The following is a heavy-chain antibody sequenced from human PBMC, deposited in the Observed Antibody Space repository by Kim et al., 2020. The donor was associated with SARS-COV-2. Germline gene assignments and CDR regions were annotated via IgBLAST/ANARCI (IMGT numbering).Heavy chain of an antibody. CDR3: ARVRLLTGSNWFDP. Sequence: ASVKVSCKASGYTFTSYAMNWVRQAPGQGLEWMGWINTNTGNPTYAQGFTGRFVFSLDTSVSTAYLQISSLKAEDTDVYYCARVRLLTGSNWFDPWGQGTLVTVSS. CDR2: INTNTGNP. V-gene: IGHV7-4-1*02. J-gene: IGHJ5*02. D-gene: IGHD3-9*01. CDR1: GYTFTSYA.